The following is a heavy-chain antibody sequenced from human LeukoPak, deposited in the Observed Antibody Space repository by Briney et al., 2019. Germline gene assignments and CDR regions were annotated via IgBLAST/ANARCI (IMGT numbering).Heavy chain of an antibody. D-gene: IGHD4-11*01. CDR1: GFTFSSYS. V-gene: IGHV3-21*01. CDR2: ISSSSSYI. J-gene: IGHJ5*02. Sequence: GESLQISCAASGFTFSSYSMNWVRQAPGKGLEWVSSISSSSSYIYYADSVKGRFTISRDNAKNSLYLQMNSLRAEDTAVYYCARAPVYSNYLGNNWFDPWGQGTLVTVSS. CDR3: ARAPVYSNYLGNNWFDP.